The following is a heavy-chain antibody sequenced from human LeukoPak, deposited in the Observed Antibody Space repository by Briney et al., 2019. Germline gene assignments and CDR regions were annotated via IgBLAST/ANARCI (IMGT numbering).Heavy chain of an antibody. D-gene: IGHD6-19*01. Sequence: ASVKVSCKASGYTFTSYGISWVRQAPGQGPEWMGWISAYNGNTNYAQKLQGRVTMTTDTSTSTAYMELRSLRSDDTAVYYCAREGAVAGTKAFDYWGQGTLVTVSS. CDR3: AREGAVAGTKAFDY. V-gene: IGHV1-18*01. CDR2: ISAYNGNT. J-gene: IGHJ4*02. CDR1: GYTFTSYG.